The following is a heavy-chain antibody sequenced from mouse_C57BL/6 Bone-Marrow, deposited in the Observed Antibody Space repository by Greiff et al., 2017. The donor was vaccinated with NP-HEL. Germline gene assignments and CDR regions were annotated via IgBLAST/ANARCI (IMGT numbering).Heavy chain of an antibody. V-gene: IGHV14-4*01. CDR2: IDPENGDT. D-gene: IGHD1-1*01. J-gene: IGHJ3*01. CDR1: GFNIKDDY. CDR3: TAYAWFAY. Sequence: EVQLQQSGAELVRPGASVKLSCTASGFNIKDDYMHWVKQRPEQGLEWIGWIDPENGDTESASKFQGKATITADTSSNTAYLQLSSLTAEDTAVYYCTAYAWFAYWGQGTLVTVSA.